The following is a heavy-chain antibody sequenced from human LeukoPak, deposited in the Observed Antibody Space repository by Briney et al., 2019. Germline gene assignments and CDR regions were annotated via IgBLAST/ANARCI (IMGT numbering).Heavy chain of an antibody. CDR1: GVSTSSSNW. CDR2: IYHGGST. CDR3: ASPYCSGGYCYFDS. Sequence: KPSGTLSLTCAVSGVSTSSSNWWSWVRQPPGKGLEWIGEIYHGGSTNYNPSLKSRVTISVDKSKNQFSLKLSSVTAADAAVYYCASPYCSGGYCYFDSWGQGTLVTVSS. V-gene: IGHV4-4*02. D-gene: IGHD2-15*01. J-gene: IGHJ4*02.